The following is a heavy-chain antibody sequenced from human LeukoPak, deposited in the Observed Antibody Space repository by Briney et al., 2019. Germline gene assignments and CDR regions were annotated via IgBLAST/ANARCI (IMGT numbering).Heavy chain of an antibody. CDR1: GFTSTNFA. Sequence: GTSVKVSCTASGFTSTNFAVQWVRQARGQRLEWIGWIIVGSGATKCAQDFQERVTITRDLSTSTLYMELRSLTSEDTAVYYCARSLHSGSYYSTGGYWGQGTLVTVSS. CDR3: ARSLHSGSYYSTGGY. CDR2: IIVGSGAT. D-gene: IGHD3-10*01. V-gene: IGHV1-58*01. J-gene: IGHJ4*02.